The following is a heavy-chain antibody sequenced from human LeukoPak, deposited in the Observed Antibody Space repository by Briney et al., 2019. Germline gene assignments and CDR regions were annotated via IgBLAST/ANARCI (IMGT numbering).Heavy chain of an antibody. Sequence: GGSLRLSCAASGFTFDDYAMHWVRQAPGKGLEWVSLISWDGGSTYYADSVKGRFTISRDNSKNSLYLQMNSLRAEDTALYYCAKDKDYSGSCRFDYWGQGTLVTVSS. J-gene: IGHJ4*02. CDR2: ISWDGGST. D-gene: IGHD1-26*01. CDR3: AKDKDYSGSCRFDY. V-gene: IGHV3-43D*03. CDR1: GFTFDDYA.